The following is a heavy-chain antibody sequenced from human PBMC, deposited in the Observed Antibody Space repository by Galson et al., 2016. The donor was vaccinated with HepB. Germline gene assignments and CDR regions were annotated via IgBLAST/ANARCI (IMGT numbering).Heavy chain of an antibody. Sequence: LRLSCAASGFIVSSKFMNWVRQAPGKGLEWVSVIYSGGSTYYADSVKGRFTISRDNSKNTLYLQMNSLRAEDTAVYYCAAGRADAWEILGSWGQGTLVTVSS. CDR3: AAGRADAWEILGS. CDR2: IYSGGST. J-gene: IGHJ5*02. V-gene: IGHV3-53*01. CDR1: GFIVSSKF. D-gene: IGHD1-26*01.